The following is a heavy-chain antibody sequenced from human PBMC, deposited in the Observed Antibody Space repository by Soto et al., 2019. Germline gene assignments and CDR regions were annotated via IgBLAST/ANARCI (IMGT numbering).Heavy chain of an antibody. Sequence: GGSLRLSCAASGFTFDDYGMSWVRQAPGKGLEWVSGINWNGGSTGYADSVKGRFTISRDNAKNSLYLQMNSLRAEDSALYHCASAVGLGISGAFDIWGQGTMVTVSS. V-gene: IGHV3-20*01. CDR3: ASAVGLGISGAFDI. CDR1: GFTFDDYG. J-gene: IGHJ3*02. D-gene: IGHD7-27*01. CDR2: INWNGGST.